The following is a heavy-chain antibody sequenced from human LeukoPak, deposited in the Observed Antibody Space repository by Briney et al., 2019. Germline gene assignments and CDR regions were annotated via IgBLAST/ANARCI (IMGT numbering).Heavy chain of an antibody. CDR3: IRLDNDYGGNLDY. D-gene: IGHD4-23*01. CDR1: GFTFSGSA. V-gene: IGHV3-73*01. Sequence: PGGSLKLSCAASGFTFSGSAMHWVRQASGKGLEWVGRIRSKANNYATAYAASVTGWFTISRDDSKNTAYLQMNSLKTEDTAVYYCIRLDNDYGGNLDYWGQGALVTVSS. J-gene: IGHJ4*02. CDR2: IRSKANNYAT.